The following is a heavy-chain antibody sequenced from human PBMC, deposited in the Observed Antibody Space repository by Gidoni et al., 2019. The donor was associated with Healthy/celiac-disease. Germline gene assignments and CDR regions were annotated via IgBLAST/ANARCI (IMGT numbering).Heavy chain of an antibody. CDR1: GGYSISGGYY. CDR2: LYYRGST. CDR3: ARAKELITFGGVIARRPTYFDY. J-gene: IGHJ4*02. Sequence: QVELQESGPGRVKHPQTLSLNGTGYGGYSISGGYYWSRTRQHPGKGLEWIGYLYYRGSTYSHPSLESRVTISVDPSKNPFSLSLSSVTAAVTAVSYCARAKELITFGGVIARRPTYFDYWGQGTLVTVSS. D-gene: IGHD3-16*02. V-gene: IGHV4-31*03.